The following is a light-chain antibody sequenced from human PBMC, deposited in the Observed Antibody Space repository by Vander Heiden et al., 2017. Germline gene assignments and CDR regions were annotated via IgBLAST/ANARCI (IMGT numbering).Light chain of an antibody. Sequence: IVMTQSPATPSVSPGDSATLSCRASQRVSSNLSWDQQRPGHAPMLLIYGASTRATGSPARFSGSGSGTEFTLTISSLRSEEFAVYYCQQYNNGPPYTFGQGTKLEIK. CDR2: GAS. V-gene: IGKV3-15*01. J-gene: IGKJ2*01. CDR1: QRVSSN. CDR3: QQYNNGPPYT.